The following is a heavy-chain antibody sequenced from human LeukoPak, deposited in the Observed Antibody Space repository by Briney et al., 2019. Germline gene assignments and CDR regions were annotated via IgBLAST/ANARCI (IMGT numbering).Heavy chain of an antibody. D-gene: IGHD2-2*01. CDR3: AKSTSPLYYYYGMDV. CDR2: ISGSGGST. V-gene: IGHV3-23*01. J-gene: IGHJ6*02. Sequence: GGSLRLSCAASGFTFSNYAMSWVRQAPGKGLEWVSTISGSGGSTNYADSVKGRFTISRDNSKNTLYLQLNSLRAEDTAVYYCAKSTSPLYYYYGMDVWGQGTTVTVSS. CDR1: GFTFSNYA.